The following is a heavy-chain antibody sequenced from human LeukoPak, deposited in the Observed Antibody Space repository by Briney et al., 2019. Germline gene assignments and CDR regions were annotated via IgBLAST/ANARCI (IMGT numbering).Heavy chain of an antibody. D-gene: IGHD3-3*01. Sequence: TSETLSLTCTVSGGSVSSGSYYWSWIRQPPGKGLEWIGYIYYSGSTNYNPSLKSRVTISVDTSKNQFSLKLSSVTAADTAVYYCARYKSITIFGVVIAYFDYWGQGTLVTVSS. CDR3: ARYKSITIFGVVIAYFDY. CDR2: IYYSGST. CDR1: GGSVSSGSYY. V-gene: IGHV4-61*01. J-gene: IGHJ4*02.